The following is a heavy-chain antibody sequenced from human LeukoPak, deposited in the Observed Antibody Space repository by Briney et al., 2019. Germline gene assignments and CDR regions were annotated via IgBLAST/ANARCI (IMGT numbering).Heavy chain of an antibody. CDR2: ISGSSFNYV. CDR1: GFIFSAYN. V-gene: IGHV3-21*01. D-gene: IGHD2/OR15-2a*01. CDR3: ARADDYLPFDH. J-gene: IGHJ5*02. Sequence: GGSLRLSCAASGFIFSAYNMLWVRQAPGKGLEWVTRISGSSFNYVNYADSVKGRFTVSRDNDRHSLYLQMNSLRVEDTGVYYCARADDYLPFDHWGQGNLVTVSS.